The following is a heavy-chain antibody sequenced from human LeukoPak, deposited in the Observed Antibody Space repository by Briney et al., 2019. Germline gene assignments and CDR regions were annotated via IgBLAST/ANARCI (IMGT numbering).Heavy chain of an antibody. V-gene: IGHV4-38-2*02. CDR1: GYSISSGYS. Sequence: SETLSLTCTVSGYSISSGYSGACIRQPPGKGLECIGSFYHSGSTYNNPSLKSRDTISVETSKNLISLKLSPETAADTAVYYCARDSRAGYYFDYWGQGTLVTVSS. CDR2: FYHSGST. D-gene: IGHD6-19*01. J-gene: IGHJ4*02. CDR3: ARDSRAGYYFDY.